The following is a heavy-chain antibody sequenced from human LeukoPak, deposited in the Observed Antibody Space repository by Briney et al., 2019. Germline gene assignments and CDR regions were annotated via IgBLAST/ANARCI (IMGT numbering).Heavy chain of an antibody. Sequence: GGSLRLSCAASGFTFSSYWMTWVRQAPGKGLEWVANVKQDGSEKYYVDSVKGRFTISKDNAKNSLSLQMNSLRAEDTAVYYCARRDHGDYGEEYWGQGTLVTVSS. V-gene: IGHV3-7*01. CDR3: ARRDHGDYGEEY. D-gene: IGHD4-17*01. CDR2: VKQDGSEK. J-gene: IGHJ4*02. CDR1: GFTFSSYW.